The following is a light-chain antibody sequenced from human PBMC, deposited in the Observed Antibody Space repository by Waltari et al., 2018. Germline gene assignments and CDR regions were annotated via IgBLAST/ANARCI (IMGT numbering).Light chain of an antibody. Sequence: QSALTQPASVSGSPGQSITIYGSGTERDVGSYDFVPWYQQHPGKAPHPIIYEVSNRPSGISNRFSASKSGNTASLTISGLQAEDEADYYCSSYTTSSAPGVFGTGTRVTVL. CDR1: ERDVGSYDF. J-gene: IGLJ1*01. CDR3: SSYTTSSAPGV. CDR2: EVS. V-gene: IGLV2-14*01.